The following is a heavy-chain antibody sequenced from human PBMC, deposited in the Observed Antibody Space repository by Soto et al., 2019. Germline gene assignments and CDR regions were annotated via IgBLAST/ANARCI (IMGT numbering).Heavy chain of an antibody. CDR3: ARSYPVVAATGWFDP. D-gene: IGHD2-15*01. J-gene: IGHJ5*02. CDR1: GGSISSSNW. CDR2: IYHSGST. V-gene: IGHV4-4*02. Sequence: QVQLQESGPGLVKPSGTLSLTCAVSGGSISSSNWWSWVRQPPGKGLEWIGEIYHSGSTNYNPSLKSLVTISVDKSKNQFSLKLSSVTAADTAVYYCARSYPVVAATGWFDPWGQGTLVTVSS.